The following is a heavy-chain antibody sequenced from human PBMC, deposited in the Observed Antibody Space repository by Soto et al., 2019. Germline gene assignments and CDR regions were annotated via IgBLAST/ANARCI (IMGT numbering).Heavy chain of an antibody. J-gene: IGHJ4*02. CDR2: IYWDDDK. CDR3: ARRLWTGSCCDY. Sequence: QIALKESVPTLVQPPQSLTLTCTFSGFSLSTSAVGVGWIRQPPGKALEWLAIIYWDDDKRYSPSLKSRLTITKDTSKNQVVLTMTHLDPVDTATYYCARRLWTGSCCDYWGQGTLVTVSS. CDR1: GFSLSTSAVG. V-gene: IGHV2-5*02. D-gene: IGHD2-2*01.